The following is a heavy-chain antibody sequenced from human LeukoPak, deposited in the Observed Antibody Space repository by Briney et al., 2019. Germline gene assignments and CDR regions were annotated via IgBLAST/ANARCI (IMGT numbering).Heavy chain of an antibody. CDR2: ISSNGGST. CDR3: ARGTGGIAVAGHHFDY. D-gene: IGHD6-19*01. V-gene: IGHV3-64*01. CDR1: GFTFSSYA. J-gene: IGHJ4*02. Sequence: GGSLRLSCAASGFTFSSYAMHWVRQAPGKGLEYVSAISSNGGSTYYANSVKGRFTISRDNSKNTLYLQMGSLRAEDMAVYYCARGTGGIAVAGHHFDYWGQGTLVTVSS.